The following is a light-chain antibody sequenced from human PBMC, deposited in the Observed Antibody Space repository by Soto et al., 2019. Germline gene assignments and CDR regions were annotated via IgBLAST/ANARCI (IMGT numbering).Light chain of an antibody. CDR3: AAWDDRLNGYV. V-gene: IGLV1-44*01. CDR1: SSNIGANT. CDR2: IDN. J-gene: IGLJ1*01. Sequence: QSVLTQPPSVSGTPGQRVTISCSGGSSNIGANTVSWYQHLPGMAPKLLIYIDNQRPSGVPDRFSGSKSGTPASLAISGLQSEDAVDYYCAAWDDRLNGYVFGNGTKVTV.